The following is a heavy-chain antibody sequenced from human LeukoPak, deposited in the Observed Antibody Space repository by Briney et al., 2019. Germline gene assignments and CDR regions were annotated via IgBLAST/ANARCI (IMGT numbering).Heavy chain of an antibody. CDR3: TAYYYGSGSNYNDY. CDR1: GLTFSNAW. V-gene: IGHV3-15*01. J-gene: IGHJ4*02. Sequence: GGSLRLSCAASGLTFSNAWMSWVRQAPGKGLEWVGRIKNKADGGTTDYAAPVKGRFTISRDDSKNTLYLQMNSLKTEDTALYYCTAYYYGSGSNYNDYWGQGTLVTVSS. D-gene: IGHD3-10*01. CDR2: IKNKADGGTT.